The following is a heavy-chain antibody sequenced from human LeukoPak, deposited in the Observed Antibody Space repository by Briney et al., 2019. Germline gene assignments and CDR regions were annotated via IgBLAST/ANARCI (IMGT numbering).Heavy chain of an antibody. CDR2: VRYDRSLT. V-gene: IGHV3-30*02. D-gene: IGHD1-26*01. J-gene: IGHJ4*02. CDR1: GFSFSNYG. Sequence: PGGSLRLSCAASGFSFSNYGMHWVRQAPGKGLEWVAFVRYDRSLTYYADSVKGRFTISGDNSRNTLYLQMNSLRAEDTALYYCAKTGSGNYYNPYLDYWGQGTLVTVSS. CDR3: AKTGSGNYYNPYLDY.